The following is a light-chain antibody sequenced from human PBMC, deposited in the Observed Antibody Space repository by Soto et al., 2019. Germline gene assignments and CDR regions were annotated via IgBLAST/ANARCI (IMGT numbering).Light chain of an antibody. Sequence: QSALTQPASVSGSPGQSITISCTGTNSDVGSHNFVSWYQQYPGKAPKLLIYEASKRPSGLSNRFSGSKSGNTASLTISGLQAEDEADYYCCSLTNGAPGVFGGGTKVTVL. CDR3: CSLTNGAPGV. V-gene: IGLV2-23*01. CDR1: NSDVGSHNF. CDR2: EAS. J-gene: IGLJ3*02.